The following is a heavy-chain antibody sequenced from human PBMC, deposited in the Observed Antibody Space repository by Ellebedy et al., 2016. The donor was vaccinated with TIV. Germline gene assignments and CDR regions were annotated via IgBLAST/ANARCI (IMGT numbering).Heavy chain of an antibody. CDR3: AASYDSSGYYYLNNY. V-gene: IGHV1-69*06. J-gene: IGHJ4*02. CDR2: IIPIFGTA. D-gene: IGHD3-22*01. Sequence: SVKVSXXASGGTFSSYAISWVRQAPGQGLEWMGGIIPIFGTANYAQKFQGRVTITADKSTSTAYMELSSLRSEDTAVYYCAASYDSSGYYYLNNYWGQGTLVTVSS. CDR1: GGTFSSYA.